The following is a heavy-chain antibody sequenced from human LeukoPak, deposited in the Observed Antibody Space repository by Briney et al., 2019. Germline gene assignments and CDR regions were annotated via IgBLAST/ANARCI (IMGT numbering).Heavy chain of an antibody. CDR1: GYTLTVYY. V-gene: IGHV1-2*02. CDR3: GSATYYYGSGR. Sequence: ASVKVSSMHSGYTLTVYYIHGVRPAPGRGLEGMGWIYPISGGTNYAQKFQGRVTMTRDTSISTAYMELSRMRADGTAVYYWGSATYYYGSGRWGQGTLVTVSS. J-gene: IGHJ4*02. D-gene: IGHD3-10*01. CDR2: IYPISGGT.